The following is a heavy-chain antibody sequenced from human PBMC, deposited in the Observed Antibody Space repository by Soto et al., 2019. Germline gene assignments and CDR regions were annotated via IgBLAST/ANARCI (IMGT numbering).Heavy chain of an antibody. CDR3: AGDGPTVATVGGPWFDP. Sequence: GASVKVSCKASGGTFSSYAISWVRQAPGQGLEWMGGIIPIFGTANYAQKFQGRVTITADESTSTAYMERSSLRSEDTAVYYCAGDGPTVATVGGPWFDPWGQGTRVTFSS. J-gene: IGHJ5*02. V-gene: IGHV1-69*13. D-gene: IGHD5-12*01. CDR2: IIPIFGTA. CDR1: GGTFSSYA.